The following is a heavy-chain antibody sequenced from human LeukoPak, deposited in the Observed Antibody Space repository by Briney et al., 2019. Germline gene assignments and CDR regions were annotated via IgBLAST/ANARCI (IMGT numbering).Heavy chain of an antibody. CDR2: FNPNNGGT. V-gene: IGHV1-2*02. J-gene: IGHJ4*02. D-gene: IGHD1-14*01. CDR1: GYTFTGYY. CDR3: ARSLHQRETNFDY. Sequence: ASLKVSCKASGYTFTGYYIHWVRQAPGQGLEWMGWFNPNNGGTNYAQKFQGRVTMTRDTSISTAFMELSRLTSDDTAVYYCARSLHQRETNFDYWGQGTLVTVSS.